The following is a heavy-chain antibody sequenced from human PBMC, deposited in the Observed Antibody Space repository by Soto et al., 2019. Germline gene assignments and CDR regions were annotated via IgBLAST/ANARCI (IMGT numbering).Heavy chain of an antibody. Sequence: SETLSLTCTVSGGSISSSSYYWGWIRQPPGKGLEWIGSIYYSGSTYYNPSLKSRVTISVDTSKNQFSLKLSSVTAADTAVYSCASRYSSGWSYNWFDPWGQGTLVTVSS. D-gene: IGHD6-19*01. CDR3: ASRYSSGWSYNWFDP. CDR2: IYYSGST. CDR1: GGSISSSSYY. J-gene: IGHJ5*02. V-gene: IGHV4-39*01.